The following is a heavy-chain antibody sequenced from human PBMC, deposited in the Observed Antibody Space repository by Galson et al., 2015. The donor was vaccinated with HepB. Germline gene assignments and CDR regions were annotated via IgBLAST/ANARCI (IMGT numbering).Heavy chain of an antibody. J-gene: IGHJ4*02. CDR2: ISYDGGNK. CDR1: AFTFRTYA. D-gene: IGHD2-15*01. V-gene: IGHV3-30-3*01. CDR3: ARVGEEYCYDGTCYSGHYFDY. Sequence: SLRLSCAASAFTFRTYAIHWVRQAPGKGLEWVALISYDGGNKYYADSVKGRFTISRDNSKDTLYLQMNSLRAEDTAVYYCARVGEEYCYDGTCYSGHYFDYWGQGTLVTVSS.